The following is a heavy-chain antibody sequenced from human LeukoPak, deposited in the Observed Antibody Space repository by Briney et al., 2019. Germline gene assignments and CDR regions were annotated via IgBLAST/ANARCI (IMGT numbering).Heavy chain of an antibody. Sequence: SETLSLTCTVSGGSISSGSYYWSWIRQPAGKGLEWIGRIYTSGSTNYNPSLKSRVTISVDTSKNQFSLKLSSVTAADTAVYYCASSSGPGSLPANDAFDIWGQGTMVTVSS. CDR1: GGSISSGSYY. V-gene: IGHV4-61*02. J-gene: IGHJ3*02. CDR3: ASSSGPGSLPANDAFDI. CDR2: IYTSGST. D-gene: IGHD6-19*01.